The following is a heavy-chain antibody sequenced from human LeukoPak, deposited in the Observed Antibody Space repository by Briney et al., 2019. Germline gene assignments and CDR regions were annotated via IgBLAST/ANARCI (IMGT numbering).Heavy chain of an antibody. CDR1: GRSLSVYY. D-gene: IGHD3-22*01. J-gene: IGHJ1*01. CDR2: IYYCGGT. V-gene: IGHV4-59*08. CDR3: ARHSKYYYDSSGSYVGYFQH. Sequence: SDTVSLMCSLCGRSLSVYYWRWMRQPPGRGGEGIGYIYYCGGTNYNPSVKSRVTISVDTSKNQFSLKLSSVTAADTAVYYCARHSKYYYDSSGSYVGYFQHWGQGTLVTVSS.